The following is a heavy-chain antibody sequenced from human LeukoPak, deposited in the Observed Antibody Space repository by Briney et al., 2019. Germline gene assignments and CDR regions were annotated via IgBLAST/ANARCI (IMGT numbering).Heavy chain of an antibody. CDR2: IYSGDRT. D-gene: IGHD3-22*01. V-gene: IGHV3-53*01. CDR1: GFTVSSNS. Sequence: GGSLRLSCAVSGFTVSSNSMSWVRQAPGKGLEWVSVIYSGDRTYYADSVKDRFTISRDNSKNTLYLQMNSLRAEDTAVYYCAIGGSRIVVVPTYYFDYWGQGTLVTVSS. CDR3: AIGGSRIVVVPTYYFDY. J-gene: IGHJ4*02.